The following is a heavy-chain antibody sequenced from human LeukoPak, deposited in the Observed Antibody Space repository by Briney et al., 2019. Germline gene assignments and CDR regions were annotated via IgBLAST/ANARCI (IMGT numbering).Heavy chain of an antibody. J-gene: IGHJ1*01. D-gene: IGHD2-15*01. CDR2: IIPIFGTA. Sequence: GASVNVSCKASGGTFSSYAISWVRQAPGQGLEWMGRIIPIFGTANYAQKFQGRVTITTDESTSTAYMELSSLRSEDTAVYYCARGYCSGGSSYPPPEYFQHWGQGILVTVSS. CDR1: GGTFSSYA. CDR3: ARGYCSGGSSYPPPEYFQH. V-gene: IGHV1-69*05.